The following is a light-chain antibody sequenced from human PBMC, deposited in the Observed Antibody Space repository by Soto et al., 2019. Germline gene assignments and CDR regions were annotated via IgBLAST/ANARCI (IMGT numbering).Light chain of an antibody. CDR2: EVG. CDR3: SSYSSSSALV. V-gene: IGLV2-14*01. J-gene: IGLJ1*01. CDR1: SSDVGAYKF. Sequence: HSVLTQPASVSGSPGQSITISCTGTSSDVGAYKFVSWFQQHPGKAPKLIIYEVGNRPSGVSNRFSGYKSGNTASLTISGLQAEDESDYYCSSYSSSSALVFGTGTKVTVL.